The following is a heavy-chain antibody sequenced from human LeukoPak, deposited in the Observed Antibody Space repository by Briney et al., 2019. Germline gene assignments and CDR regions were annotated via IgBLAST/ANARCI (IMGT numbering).Heavy chain of an antibody. CDR1: GFTFRSYA. CDR3: ARTLAYCGGDCSPPPYGMDV. CDR2: VSGSGGST. J-gene: IGHJ6*02. D-gene: IGHD2-21*02. Sequence: GGSLRLSCAASGFTFRSYAMNWVRQAPGKGLEWVSTVSGSGGSTYYADSVKGRFTISRDNSRNTLYLQMNSLRAEDTAVYYCARTLAYCGGDCSPPPYGMDVWGQGTTVTVPS. V-gene: IGHV3-23*01.